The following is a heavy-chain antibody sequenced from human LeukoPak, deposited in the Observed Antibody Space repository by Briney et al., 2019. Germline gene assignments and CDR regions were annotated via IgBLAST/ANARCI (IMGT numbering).Heavy chain of an antibody. D-gene: IGHD6-19*01. CDR3: TRAAPNLAVVGQPYYYYYMDV. Sequence: GGSLRLSCAASGFTFSGSAMNWVRQASGKGLEWVGRIRSKANSYATAYAASVKGRFTISRDDSKNTAYLQMNSLKTEDTAVYYCTRAAPNLAVVGQPYYYYYMDVWGKGTTVTVSS. CDR1: GFTFSGSA. J-gene: IGHJ6*03. CDR2: IRSKANSYAT. V-gene: IGHV3-73*01.